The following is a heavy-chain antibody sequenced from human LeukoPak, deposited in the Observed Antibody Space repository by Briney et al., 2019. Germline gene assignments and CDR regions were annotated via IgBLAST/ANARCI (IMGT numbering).Heavy chain of an antibody. V-gene: IGHV4-34*01. CDR3: ARGGRLGVRGVIITPPFDY. D-gene: IGHD3-10*01. CDR1: GFTLSHYA. J-gene: IGHJ4*02. CDR2: INHSGST. Sequence: GSLRLSCSMSGFTLSHYAMSWVRQPPGKGLEWIGEINHSGSTNYNPSLKSRVTISVDTSKNQFSLKLSSVTAADTAVCYCARGGRLGVRGVIITPPFDYWGQGTLVTVSS.